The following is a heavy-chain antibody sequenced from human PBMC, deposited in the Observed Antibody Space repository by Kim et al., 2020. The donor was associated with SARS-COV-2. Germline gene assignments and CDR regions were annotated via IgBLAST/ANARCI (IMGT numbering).Heavy chain of an antibody. CDR3: ARNYDILPDYYGMDV. J-gene: IGHJ6*02. CDR1: GGSISSYY. CDR2: IYYSGST. D-gene: IGHD3-9*01. Sequence: SETLSLTCTVSGGSISSYYWSWIRQPPGKGLEWIGYIYYSGSTNYNPSLKSRVTISVDTSKNQFSLKLSSVTAVDTAVYYCARNYDILPDYYGMDVWGQGTTVTVSS. V-gene: IGHV4-59*13.